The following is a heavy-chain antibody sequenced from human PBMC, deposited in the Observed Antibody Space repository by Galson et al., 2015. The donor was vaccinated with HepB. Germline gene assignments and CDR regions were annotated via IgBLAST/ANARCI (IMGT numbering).Heavy chain of an antibody. CDR3: AKDRDHGDYGWAFDV. CDR1: GFIFDDYT. Sequence: SLRLSCAASGFIFDDYTMHWVRQVPGKGLEWVSRISWNSGNIGYADSVKGRFTISRDNAENSLYLHMDSLRAEDTALYYCAKDRDHGDYGWAFDVWGQGTMVIVSS. J-gene: IGHJ3*01. CDR2: ISWNSGNI. V-gene: IGHV3-9*01. D-gene: IGHD4-17*01.